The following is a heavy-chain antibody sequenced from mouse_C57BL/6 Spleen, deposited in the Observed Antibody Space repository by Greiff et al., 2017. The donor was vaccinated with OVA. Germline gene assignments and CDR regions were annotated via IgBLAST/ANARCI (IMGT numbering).Heavy chain of an antibody. Sequence: QVQLKQSRAELVRPGASVTLSCKASGYTFTDYEMHWVKQTPVHGLEWIGAIDPETGGTAYNQKFKGKAILTADKSSSTAYMELRSLTSEDSAVYYCTREGDNWDYFDYWGQGTTLTVSS. CDR2: IDPETGGT. CDR3: TREGDNWDYFDY. D-gene: IGHD4-1*01. J-gene: IGHJ2*01. V-gene: IGHV1-15*01. CDR1: GYTFTDYE.